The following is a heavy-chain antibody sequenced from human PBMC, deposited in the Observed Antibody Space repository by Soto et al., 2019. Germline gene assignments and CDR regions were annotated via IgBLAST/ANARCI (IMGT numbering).Heavy chain of an antibody. V-gene: IGHV4-34*01. CDR2: INHSGST. D-gene: IGHD6-19*01. CDR1: GGSFSGYY. CDR3: ARTDLYSSGWYYYYYGMDV. Sequence: SETLSLTCAVYGGSFSGYYWSWIRQPPGKGLEWIGEINHSGSTNYNPSLKSRVTISVDTSKNQFSLKLSSVTAADTAVYYCARTDLYSSGWYYYYYGMDVWGQGTTVTVSS. J-gene: IGHJ6*02.